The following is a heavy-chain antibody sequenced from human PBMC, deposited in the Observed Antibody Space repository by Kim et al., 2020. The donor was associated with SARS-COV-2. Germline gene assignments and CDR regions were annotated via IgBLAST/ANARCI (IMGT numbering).Heavy chain of an antibody. D-gene: IGHD6-13*01. Sequence: LSLTCAASGFTFSSYAMSWVRQAPGKGLEWVSAISGSGGSTYYADSVKGRFTISRDNSKNTLYLQMNSLRAEDTAVYYCAKDGTPGYYYYYMDVWGKGTTVTVSS. CDR2: ISGSGGST. V-gene: IGHV3-23*01. CDR3: AKDGTPGYYYYYMDV. J-gene: IGHJ6*03. CDR1: GFTFSSYA.